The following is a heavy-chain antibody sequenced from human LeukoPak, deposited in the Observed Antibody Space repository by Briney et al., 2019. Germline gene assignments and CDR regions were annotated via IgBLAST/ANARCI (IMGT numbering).Heavy chain of an antibody. V-gene: IGHV4-34*01. CDR3: AREKIGYSGKGSDP. CDR2: INHSGST. J-gene: IGHJ5*02. Sequence: PSETLSLTCAVYGGSFSGYYWSWIRQPPGKGLEWIGEINHSGSTNYNPSLKSRVTISVDTSKNQFSLKLSSVTAADTAVYYCAREKIGYSGKGSDPWGQGTLVTVSS. CDR1: GGSFSGYY. D-gene: IGHD5-12*01.